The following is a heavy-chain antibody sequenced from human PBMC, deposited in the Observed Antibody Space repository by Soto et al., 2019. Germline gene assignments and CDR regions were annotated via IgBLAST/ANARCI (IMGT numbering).Heavy chain of an antibody. J-gene: IGHJ4*02. V-gene: IGHV3-23*01. D-gene: IGHD1-1*01. Sequence: PGGSLRLSXAASGFTFRIYDMSWVRQAPGKGLEWVSSLSASGERTDYADSVKGRFTISRDNSKNMLYLQMTSLRSEDTAIYYCVPLNWNHPANFDYWGQGTLVTVSS. CDR3: VPLNWNHPANFDY. CDR2: LSASGERT. CDR1: GFTFRIYD.